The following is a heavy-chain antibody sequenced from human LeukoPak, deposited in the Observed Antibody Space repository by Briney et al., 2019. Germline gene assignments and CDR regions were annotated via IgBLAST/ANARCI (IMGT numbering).Heavy chain of an antibody. J-gene: IGHJ4*02. V-gene: IGHV1-69*05. D-gene: IGHD3-22*01. CDR1: GGTFSSYA. CDR2: IIPIFGTA. Sequence: SVKVSCKASGGTFSSYAISWVRQAPGQGLEWMGGIIPIFGTANYAQKFQGRVTITTDESTSTAYMELSSLRSEDTAVYYCARDLSVPADYCDSSARGYFDYWGQGTLVTVSS. CDR3: ARDLSVPADYCDSSARGYFDY.